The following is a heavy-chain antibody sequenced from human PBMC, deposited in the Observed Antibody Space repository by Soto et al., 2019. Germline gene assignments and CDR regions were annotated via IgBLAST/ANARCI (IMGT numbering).Heavy chain of an antibody. Sequence: SETQSLTCTVSGGSISSYYWSWIRQPPGKGLEWIGYIYYSGSTNYNPSLKSRVTISFDASKNEISLQVRSATAADAAVYYCARDLKEYCSDGKCNWFDPWGQGTLVTVSS. CDR2: IYYSGST. V-gene: IGHV4-59*01. J-gene: IGHJ5*02. D-gene: IGHD2-15*01. CDR1: GGSISSYY. CDR3: ARDLKEYCSDGKCNWFDP.